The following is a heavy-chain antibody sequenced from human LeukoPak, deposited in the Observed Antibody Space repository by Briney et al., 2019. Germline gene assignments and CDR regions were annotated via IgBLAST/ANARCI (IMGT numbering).Heavy chain of an antibody. CDR3: ARFGGATTPPYFDY. V-gene: IGHV3-53*01. D-gene: IGHD1-26*01. Sequence: GGSLRPSCTVSGFTVSSNSMSWVRQAPGKGLEWVSFIYSGGNTHNSDSVKGRFTISRDNSKNTLYLQMNSLRAEDTAVYYCARFGGATTPPYFDYWGQGTLVTVSS. CDR2: IYSGGNT. J-gene: IGHJ4*02. CDR1: GFTVSSNS.